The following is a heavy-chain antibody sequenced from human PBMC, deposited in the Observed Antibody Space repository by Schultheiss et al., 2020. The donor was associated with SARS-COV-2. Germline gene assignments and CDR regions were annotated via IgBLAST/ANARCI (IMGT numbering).Heavy chain of an antibody. CDR2: IYYSGST. CDR3: ARDVAARPYYYYGMDV. Sequence: SETLSLTCTVSGGSISSGGYYWSWIRQHPGKGLEWIGYIYYSGSTYYNPSLKSRVTISVDTSKNQFSLKLNSVTAADTAVYYCARDVAARPYYYYGMDVWGQGTTVTVSS. V-gene: IGHV4-31*03. D-gene: IGHD6-6*01. J-gene: IGHJ6*02. CDR1: GGSISSGGYY.